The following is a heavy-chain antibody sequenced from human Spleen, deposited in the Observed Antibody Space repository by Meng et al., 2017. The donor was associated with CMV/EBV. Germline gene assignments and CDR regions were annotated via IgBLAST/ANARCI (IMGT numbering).Heavy chain of an antibody. D-gene: IGHD3-3*01. V-gene: IGHV1-2*02. Sequence: SCKASGYTFTAYYMHWVRQAPGQGLEWMGWINPKSGVTNYAQRFQDRVTMTTDTSIRTVYMDLSRLTSDDTAIFYCARDLGVGAAGYWGQGTLVTVSS. CDR2: INPKSGVT. J-gene: IGHJ4*01. CDR1: GYTFTAYY. CDR3: ARDLGVGAAGY.